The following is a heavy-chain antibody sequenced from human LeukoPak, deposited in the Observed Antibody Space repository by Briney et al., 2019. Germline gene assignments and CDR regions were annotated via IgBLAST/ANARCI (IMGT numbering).Heavy chain of an antibody. J-gene: IGHJ4*02. D-gene: IGHD6-13*01. V-gene: IGHV3-23*01. CDR1: GFTFSTYA. CDR2: ISGNGGST. CDR3: AKVDGGLVEAGTPDY. Sequence: GGPLRLSCAASGFTFSTYAMSWVRQAPGKGLEWASEISGNGGSTSYADSVKGRFTISRDNSKNTLCLQMNSLRAEDTAVYYCAKVDGGLVEAGTPDYWGQGTLVTVSS.